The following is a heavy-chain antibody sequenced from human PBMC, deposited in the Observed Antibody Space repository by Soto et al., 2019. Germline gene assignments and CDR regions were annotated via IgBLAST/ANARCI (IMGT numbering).Heavy chain of an antibody. CDR2: ISGSGGST. Sequence: GGSLRLSCAASGFTFSSYAMSWVRQAPGKGLEWVSAISGSGGSTYYADSVKGRFTISRDNSKNTLYLQMNSLRAEDTAVYYCAKGVLRYFDWLLEVYYYGMDVWGQETTVTVPS. CDR3: AKGVLRYFDWLLEVYYYGMDV. V-gene: IGHV3-23*01. CDR1: GFTFSSYA. D-gene: IGHD3-9*01. J-gene: IGHJ6*02.